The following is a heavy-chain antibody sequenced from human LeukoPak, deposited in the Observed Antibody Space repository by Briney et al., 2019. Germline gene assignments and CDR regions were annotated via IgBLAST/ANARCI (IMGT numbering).Heavy chain of an antibody. V-gene: IGHV3-21*01. D-gene: IGHD3-10*01. CDR1: GFTFRRYS. Sequence: GGALRLSCAASGFTFRRYSMNWVPQAPGKGLEWVSSISSGSSYLYYADSVKGRFTIPRDNAKNSLYLQMNSLRAEDTAVYYCAREASVMVRGVIINVDYFDYWGQGTLVTVSS. CDR3: AREASVMVRGVIINVDYFDY. J-gene: IGHJ4*02. CDR2: ISSGSSYL.